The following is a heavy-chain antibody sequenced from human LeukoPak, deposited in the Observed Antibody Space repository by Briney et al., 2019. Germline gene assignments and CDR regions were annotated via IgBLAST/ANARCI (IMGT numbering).Heavy chain of an antibody. Sequence: GGSLRLSCAASGFTFSSYEMNWVRQAPGKGLEWVSYISSSGSTIYYADSVKGRFTISRDNAKNSLYLQMNSLRAEDTAVYYCASGGQQLARSLDYWGQGTLVTVSS. J-gene: IGHJ4*02. V-gene: IGHV3-48*03. CDR2: ISSSGSTI. D-gene: IGHD6-13*01. CDR1: GFTFSSYE. CDR3: ASGGQQLARSLDY.